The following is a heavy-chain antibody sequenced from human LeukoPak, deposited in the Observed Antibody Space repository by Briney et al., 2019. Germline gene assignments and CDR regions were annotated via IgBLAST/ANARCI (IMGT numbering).Heavy chain of an antibody. V-gene: IGHV1-46*01. CDR1: GYTFSGYY. J-gene: IGHJ4*02. Sequence: ASVKVSCKASGYTFSGYYIHWVRQAPGQGLECMGIINPSGGSTSYAQKFQGRVTMTRDMSTSTVYMELSSLRAEDTALYYCARDRASSGYYHDYWGQGTLVTVSS. D-gene: IGHD3-22*01. CDR2: INPSGGST. CDR3: ARDRASSGYYHDY.